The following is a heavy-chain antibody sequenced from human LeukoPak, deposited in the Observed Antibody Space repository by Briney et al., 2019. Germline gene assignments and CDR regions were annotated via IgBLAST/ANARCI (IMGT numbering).Heavy chain of an antibody. CDR1: GYTFTTYG. V-gene: IGHV1-18*01. D-gene: IGHD6-19*01. CDR3: ARDFDAYSTGWSYY. Sequence: ASVKVSCKTSGYTFTTYGINWVRQAPGQGLEWMGWISAYNDNTNYAQNLQGRVTMTTDTSTSTAYMELRGLRSDDTAVYYCARDFDAYSTGWSYYWGQGTLVTVSS. CDR2: ISAYNDNT. J-gene: IGHJ4*02.